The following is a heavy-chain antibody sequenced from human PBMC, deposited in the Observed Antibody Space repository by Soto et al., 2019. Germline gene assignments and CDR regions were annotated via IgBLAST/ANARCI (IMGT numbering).Heavy chain of an antibody. J-gene: IGHJ4*02. CDR2: IYYSGST. Sequence: QVQLQESGPGLVKPSQTLSLTCTVSGGSISSGGYYWSWIRQHPGKGLEWIGYIYYSGSTYYNPSLKSXXTXSXXTAKNQFSLKLSSVTAADTAVYYCARRVRGVFFDYWGQGTLVTVSS. CDR1: GGSISSGGYY. V-gene: IGHV4-31*03. CDR3: ARRVRGVFFDY. D-gene: IGHD3-10*01.